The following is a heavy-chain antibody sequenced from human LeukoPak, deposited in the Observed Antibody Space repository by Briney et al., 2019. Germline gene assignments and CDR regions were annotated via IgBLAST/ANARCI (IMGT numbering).Heavy chain of an antibody. CDR2: IYYSGST. D-gene: IGHD3-22*01. J-gene: IGHJ4*02. CDR1: GGSISSYY. CDR3: ARVTGYMIEDYFDY. Sequence: TSETLSLTCTVSGGSISSYYWSWIRQPPGKELEWIGYIYYSGSTNYNPSLKSRVTISVDTSKNQFSLRLSSVTAADTAVYYCARVTGYMIEDYFDYWGQGTLVTVSS. V-gene: IGHV4-59*01.